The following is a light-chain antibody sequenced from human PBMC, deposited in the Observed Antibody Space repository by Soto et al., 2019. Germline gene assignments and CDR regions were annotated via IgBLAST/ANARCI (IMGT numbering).Light chain of an antibody. J-gene: IGKJ1*01. Sequence: DIQMTQSPSSLSASVGYRVTITCRASQSIRTYLNWYQQKPGQAPKLLIYAASSLQSGVPSRFSGSVSGTDFTLTISDLQPDDFATYYCLQTYNTPWTFGQGTKVDIK. CDR1: QSIRTY. V-gene: IGKV1-39*01. CDR3: LQTYNTPWT. CDR2: AAS.